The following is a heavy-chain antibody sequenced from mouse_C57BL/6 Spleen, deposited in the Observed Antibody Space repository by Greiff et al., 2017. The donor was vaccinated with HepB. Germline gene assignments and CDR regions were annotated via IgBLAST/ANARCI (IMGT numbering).Heavy chain of an antibody. D-gene: IGHD3-3*01. CDR2: INPNNGGT. Sequence: VQLQQSGPELVKPGASVKISCKASGYTFTDYYMNWVKQSHGKSLEWIGDINPNNGGTSYNQKFKGKATLTVDKSSSTAYMELRSLTSEDSAVYYCARRDADWDFDVWGTGTTVTVSS. V-gene: IGHV1-26*01. CDR3: ARRDADWDFDV. J-gene: IGHJ1*03. CDR1: GYTFTDYY.